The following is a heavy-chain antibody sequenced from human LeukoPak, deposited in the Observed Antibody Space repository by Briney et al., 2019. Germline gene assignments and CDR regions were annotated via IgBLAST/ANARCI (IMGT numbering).Heavy chain of an antibody. Sequence: ASVPVSCQASGYTFTSYGISGVRPAPGQGLEWMGWISAYNGNTNYAQKLQGRVTMTTDTSTSTVYMELSSLRSEDTAVYYWARAAPSPMTGDYWGQGTLVTVSS. CDR2: ISAYNGNT. CDR1: GYTFTSYG. V-gene: IGHV1-18*01. J-gene: IGHJ4*02. CDR3: ARAAPSPMTGDY. D-gene: IGHD1-14*01.